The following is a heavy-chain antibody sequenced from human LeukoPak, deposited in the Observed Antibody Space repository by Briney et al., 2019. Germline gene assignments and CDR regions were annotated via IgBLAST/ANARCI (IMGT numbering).Heavy chain of an antibody. CDR2: INHSGST. CDR3: ARGPTADSSFLGY. V-gene: IGHV4-34*01. D-gene: IGHD2-15*01. J-gene: IGHJ4*02. CDR1: GGSFSGYY. Sequence: SETLSLTCAVYGGSFSGYYWSWIRQPPGKGLEWIGEINHSGSTNYNPSLKSRVTISVDTSKNQFSLKLSSVTAADTAVYYCARGPTADSSFLGYWGQGTLVTVSS.